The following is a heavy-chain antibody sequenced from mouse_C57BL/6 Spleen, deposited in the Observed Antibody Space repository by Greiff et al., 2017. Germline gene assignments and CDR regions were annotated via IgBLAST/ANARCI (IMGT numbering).Heavy chain of an antibody. CDR3: ARWSTTVVRYFDV. Sequence: VQLQQSGAELVKPGASVKISCKASGYAFSSYWMNWVKQRPGKGLEWIGQIYPGDGDTNYNGKFKGKATLTADKSSSTAYMQLSSLTSEDSAVYFCARWSTTVVRYFDVWGTGTTVTVSS. J-gene: IGHJ1*03. CDR1: GYAFSSYW. CDR2: IYPGDGDT. D-gene: IGHD1-1*01. V-gene: IGHV1-80*01.